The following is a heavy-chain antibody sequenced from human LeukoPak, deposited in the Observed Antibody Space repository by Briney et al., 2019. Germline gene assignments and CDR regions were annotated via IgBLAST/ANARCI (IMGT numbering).Heavy chain of an antibody. J-gene: IGHJ3*02. V-gene: IGHV1-18*01. D-gene: IGHD3-10*01. CDR2: ISAYNGNT. Sequence: GASVKVSCKASGYTFTSYGISWVRQAPGQGLEWMGWISAYNGNTNCAQKLQGRVTMTTDTSTSTAYMELRSLRSDDTAVYYCARDMVRGVITPSDAFDIWGQGTMVTVSS. CDR3: ARDMVRGVITPSDAFDI. CDR1: GYTFTSYG.